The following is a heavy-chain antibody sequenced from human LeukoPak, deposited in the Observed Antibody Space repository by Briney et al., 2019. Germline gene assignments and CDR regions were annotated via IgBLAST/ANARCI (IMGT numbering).Heavy chain of an antibody. CDR2: IYTSEST. CDR1: GGSISSYY. V-gene: IGHV4-4*07. CDR3: ARGGYCTSSSCYKPGYFFDY. D-gene: IGHD2-2*02. J-gene: IGHJ4*02. Sequence: SETLSLTCTVSGGSISSYYWSWIRQPAGKGLEWIGRIYTSESTNYNPSLKSRVTMSVNTSKNQFSLKLSSVTAADTAVYYCARGGYCTSSSCYKPGYFFDYWGQGTLVTVSS.